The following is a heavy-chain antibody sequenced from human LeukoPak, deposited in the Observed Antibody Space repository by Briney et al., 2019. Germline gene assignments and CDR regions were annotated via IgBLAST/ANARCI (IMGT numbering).Heavy chain of an antibody. D-gene: IGHD2-2*01. V-gene: IGHV4-38-2*01. J-gene: IGHJ4*02. CDR2: IYHSGST. CDR1: GYSISSGYY. CDR3: ARLPDHCSSSSCNPTGPDY. Sequence: NSSETLSLTCAVSGYSISSGYYWGWIRQPPGKGLEWIGNIYHSGSTYYNPSLKSRVTISVDTSKNQFSLKLSSVTAADTAVYYCARLPDHCSSSSCNPTGPDYWGQGTLVTVSS.